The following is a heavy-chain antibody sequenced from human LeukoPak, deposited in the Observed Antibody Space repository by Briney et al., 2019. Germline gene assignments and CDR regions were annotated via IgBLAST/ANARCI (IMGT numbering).Heavy chain of an antibody. Sequence: PGGSLRLSCAASGFTFSSYGMHWVRQAPGKGLEWVAFIRYDGSNKYYADSAKGRFTISRDNSKNTLYLQMNSLRAEDTAVYYCAKVISSGWLYYFDYWGQGTLVTVSS. D-gene: IGHD6-19*01. CDR3: AKVISSGWLYYFDY. CDR2: IRYDGSNK. V-gene: IGHV3-30*02. CDR1: GFTFSSYG. J-gene: IGHJ4*02.